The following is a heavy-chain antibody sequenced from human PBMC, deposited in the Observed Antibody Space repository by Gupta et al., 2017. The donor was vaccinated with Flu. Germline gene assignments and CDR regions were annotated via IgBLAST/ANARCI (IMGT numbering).Heavy chain of an antibody. D-gene: IGHD4-17*01. J-gene: IGHJ6*02. CDR3: ARDSDYGDYGYYYYGMDV. CDR2: IIPILGIA. V-gene: IGHV1-69*08. Sequence: QVQLVQSGAEVKKPGSSVKVSCKASGGTFSSYTISWVRQAPGQGLEWMGRIIPILGIANYAQKFQGRVTITADKSTSTAYMELSSLRSEDTAVYYCARDSDYGDYGYYYYGMDVWGQGTTVTVSS. CDR1: GGTFSSYT.